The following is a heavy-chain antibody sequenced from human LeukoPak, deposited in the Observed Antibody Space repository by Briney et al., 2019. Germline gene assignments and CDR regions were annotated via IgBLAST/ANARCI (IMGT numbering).Heavy chain of an antibody. D-gene: IGHD5-12*01. CDR1: GGSFSGYY. J-gene: IGHJ4*02. CDR3: ARGRLRLANRLDY. CDR2: INHSGST. Sequence: PSETLSLTCAVYGGSFSGYYWSWIRQPPGKGLEWIGEINHSGSTNYNPSLKSRVTISVDTSKNQFSLKLSSVTAADTAVYYCARGRLRLANRLDYWGQGTLVTVSS. V-gene: IGHV4-34*01.